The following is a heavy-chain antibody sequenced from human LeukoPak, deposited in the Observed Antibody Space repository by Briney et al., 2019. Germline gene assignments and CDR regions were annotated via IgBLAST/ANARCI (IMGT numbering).Heavy chain of an antibody. CDR1: GFTFSSYW. D-gene: IGHD3-22*01. Sequence: PGRSLRLSCAASGFTFSSYWMQWVRQAPGKGLAWLSRIKGDGSGTNYADSVKGRFIISRDNAKNTLSLQMNSLRAEDTAIYYCVRPYDSSGYQWNDAFAIWGQGTMVTVSP. V-gene: IGHV3-74*01. J-gene: IGHJ3*02. CDR2: IKGDGSGT. CDR3: VRPYDSSGYQWNDAFAI.